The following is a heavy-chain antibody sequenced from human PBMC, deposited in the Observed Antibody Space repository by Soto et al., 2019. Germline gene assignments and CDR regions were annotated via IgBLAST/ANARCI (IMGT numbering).Heavy chain of an antibody. V-gene: IGHV3-9*01. J-gene: IGHJ6*03. CDR1: GFTFDDYA. CDR3: AKDIQDRYYYYYMDV. Sequence: GGSLRLSCAASGFTFDDYAMHWVRQAPGKGLEWVSGISWNSGSIGYADSVKGRLTISRDNANNSLYLQMNSLRTEDTALYYCAKDIQDRYYYYYMDVWGKGTTVTVSS. D-gene: IGHD5-18*01. CDR2: ISWNSGSI.